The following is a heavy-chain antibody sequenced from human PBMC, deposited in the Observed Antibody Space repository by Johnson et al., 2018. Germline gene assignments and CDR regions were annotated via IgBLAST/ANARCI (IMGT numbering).Heavy chain of an antibody. V-gene: IGHV3-30*18. CDR3: VKDPTDYGSGSPGDDAFDI. J-gene: IGHJ3*02. Sequence: QVQLVESGGGVVQPGRSLSLSCAGSGFDFSNYGMHWVRLAPGKGLEWVAVTLYDGRNKFYAESVKGRFTISKDNSKNILYWHMNSLRTGDTAVYYCVKDPTDYGSGSPGDDAFDIWGQGTMVTVSS. CDR2: TLYDGRNK. CDR1: GFDFSNYG. D-gene: IGHD3-10*01.